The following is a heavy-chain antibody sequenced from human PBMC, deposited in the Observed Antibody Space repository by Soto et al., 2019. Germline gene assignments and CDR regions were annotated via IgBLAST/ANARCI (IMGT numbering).Heavy chain of an antibody. Sequence: SVKVSCKASGGTFSSYAISWVRQAPGQGLEWLGGINPSGGSTSYAQKFQGRVTMTTDTSTTTAYMELRSLRSDDTAVYYCARSAYASGTYYTAPDDAFDIWGQGTMVTVSS. CDR1: GGTFSSYA. V-gene: IGHV1-69*10. J-gene: IGHJ3*02. CDR3: ARSAYASGTYYTAPDDAFDI. CDR2: INPSGGST. D-gene: IGHD3-10*01.